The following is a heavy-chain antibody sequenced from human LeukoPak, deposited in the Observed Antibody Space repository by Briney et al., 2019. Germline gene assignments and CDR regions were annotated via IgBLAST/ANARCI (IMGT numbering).Heavy chain of an antibody. CDR2: IIPIFGTA. V-gene: IGHV1-69*13. J-gene: IGHJ4*02. CDR3: ARGAGDSNGYYYVY. CDR1: GGTFNSYA. D-gene: IGHD3-22*01. Sequence: ASVKVSCKASGGTFNSYAISWVRQAPGQGLEWMGGIIPIFGTANYAQNFQGRVTITADESTSTAYMDLSRLRSEDTAVYYCARGAGDSNGYYYVYWGQGTRVIVSS.